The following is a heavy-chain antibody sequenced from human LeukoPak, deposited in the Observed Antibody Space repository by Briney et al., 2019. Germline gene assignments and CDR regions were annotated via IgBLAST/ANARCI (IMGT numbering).Heavy chain of an antibody. Sequence: PGGSLRLSCAASGFTFSSYSMNWVRQAPGKGLEWVSSISSTSSYIYYADSVKGRFTISRDNAKNSLYLQMNSLRAEDTAVYYCARSREMQLWLFDCWGQGTLVTVSS. CDR2: ISSTSSYI. J-gene: IGHJ4*02. V-gene: IGHV3-21*01. D-gene: IGHD5-18*01. CDR1: GFTFSSYS. CDR3: ARSREMQLWLFDC.